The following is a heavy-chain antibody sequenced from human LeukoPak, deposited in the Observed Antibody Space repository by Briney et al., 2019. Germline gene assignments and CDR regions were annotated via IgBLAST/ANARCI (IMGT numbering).Heavy chain of an antibody. V-gene: IGHV1-2*02. J-gene: IGHJ5*02. CDR3: ARDKGIAIPFDP. Sequence: ASVKVSCKASGYAFTGYYMHWVRQAPGQGLEWMGWINPNSGGTNYAQKFQGRVTMTRDTSISTAYMELSRLRSEDTAVYYCARDKGIAIPFDPWGQGTLVTVSS. D-gene: IGHD6-13*01. CDR2: INPNSGGT. CDR1: GYAFTGYY.